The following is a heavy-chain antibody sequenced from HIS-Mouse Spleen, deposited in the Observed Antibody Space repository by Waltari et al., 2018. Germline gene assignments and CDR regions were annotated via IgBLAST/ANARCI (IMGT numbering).Heavy chain of an antibody. J-gene: IGHJ4*02. D-gene: IGHD7-27*01. CDR2: IKQDGSEK. Sequence: EVQLVESGGGLVQPGGSLRLSCAASGFTFSSYWMSWVRQAPGKGVEWGDNIKQDGSEKYYVDSVKGRFTISRDNAKNSLYLQMNSLRAEDTAVYYCARDAAGARLYWGQGTLVTVSS. CDR1: GFTFSSYW. CDR3: ARDAAGARLY. V-gene: IGHV3-7*01.